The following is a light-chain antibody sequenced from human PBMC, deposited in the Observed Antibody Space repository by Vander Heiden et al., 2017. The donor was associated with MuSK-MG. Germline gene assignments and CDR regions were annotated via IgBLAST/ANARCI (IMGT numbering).Light chain of an antibody. CDR2: DAS. CDR1: QSISRW. CDR3: QEYSDFSLGWT. V-gene: IGKV1-5*01. J-gene: IGKJ1*01. Sequence: DIQMTQSPSTLSASVGDRVTITCRASQSISRWLAWYQQKPGKAPKLLIYDASSLESGVPSRFSGSGSGTEVTLTISSLQPDDFATYYCQEYSDFSLGWTFGQGTKVEIK.